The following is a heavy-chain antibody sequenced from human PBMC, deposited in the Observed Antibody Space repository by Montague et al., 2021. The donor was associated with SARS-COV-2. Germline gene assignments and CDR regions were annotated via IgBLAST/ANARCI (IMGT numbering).Heavy chain of an antibody. V-gene: IGHV4-39*01. J-gene: IGHJ4*02. Sequence: SETLSLTCTVSGGSISSSSYHWGWIRQPPGKGLEWIGSIYYSGSTYYNPSLKSRVTISVDTSKNQFSLKLSSVTAADTAVYYCASLPRITIFGVVIHFDYWGQGTLVTVSS. D-gene: IGHD3-3*01. CDR1: GGSISSSSYH. CDR2: IYYSGST. CDR3: ASLPRITIFGVVIHFDY.